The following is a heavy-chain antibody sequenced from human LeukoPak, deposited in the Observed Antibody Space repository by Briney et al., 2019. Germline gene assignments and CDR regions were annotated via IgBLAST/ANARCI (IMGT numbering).Heavy chain of an antibody. CDR2: IWYDGSNK. J-gene: IGHJ3*02. CDR3: ARDNQAFDI. Sequence: GGSLRLSCAASGFTFSSYGMHWVRQAPGKGLEWVAVIWYDGSNKYYANSVKGRFTISRDNSKNTLYLQMNSLRAEDTAVYYCARDNQAFDIWGQGTMVTVSS. CDR1: GFTFSSYG. V-gene: IGHV3-33*01.